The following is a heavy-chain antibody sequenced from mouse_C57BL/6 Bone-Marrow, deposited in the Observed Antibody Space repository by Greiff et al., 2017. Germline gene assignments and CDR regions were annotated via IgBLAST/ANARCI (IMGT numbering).Heavy chain of an antibody. D-gene: IGHD3-1*01. CDR2: IYPRSGNT. V-gene: IGHV1-81*01. CDR3: ARWGYVGTFAY. J-gene: IGHJ3*01. Sequence: QVQLQQSGAELARPGASVKLSCKASGYTFTSYGISWVKQRTGQGLEWIGEIYPRSGNTYYNEKFKGKATLTADKSSSTAYMELRSLTCEDSAVDFCARWGYVGTFAYWGQGTLVTVSA. CDR1: GYTFTSYG.